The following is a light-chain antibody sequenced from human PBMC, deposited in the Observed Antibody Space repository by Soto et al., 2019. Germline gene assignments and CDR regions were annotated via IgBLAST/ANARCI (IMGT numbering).Light chain of an antibody. CDR3: QQYNSYWT. J-gene: IGKJ1*01. V-gene: IGKV1-5*01. CDR1: QSLRSW. Sequence: DIQMTQSPSTLSASVGDRVTITCRASQSLRSWLAWDRQKPGKAPELLIYDVSNLEGGVPSRFSGSGSGTEFTLSISSLQLDDSATYYCQQYNSYWTFGQGTKVEI. CDR2: DVS.